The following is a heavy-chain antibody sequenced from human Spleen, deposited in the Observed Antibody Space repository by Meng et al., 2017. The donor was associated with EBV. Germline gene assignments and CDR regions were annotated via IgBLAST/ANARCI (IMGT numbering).Heavy chain of an antibody. D-gene: IGHD3-16*01. CDR1: GGTFNNYV. CDR2: ITPIFGTA. V-gene: IGHV1-69*01. CDR3: AGAPHGGIFYFDY. J-gene: IGHJ4*02. Sequence: QVQLVQSGAEVKKPGSSVKVPCKTSGGTFNNYVISWVRQAPGQGLEWMGGITPIFGTASYVQKFQGRATITADESTSTAYMELTSLTSEDTAVYYCAGAPHGGIFYFDYWGQGTLVTVSS.